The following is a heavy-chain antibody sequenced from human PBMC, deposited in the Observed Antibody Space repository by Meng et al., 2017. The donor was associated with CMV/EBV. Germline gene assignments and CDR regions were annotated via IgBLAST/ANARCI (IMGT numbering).Heavy chain of an antibody. J-gene: IGHJ4*02. D-gene: IGHD5-12*01. CDR1: GGSFSGHY. V-gene: IGHV4-34*01. CDR3: ARGSWVHSDDDETTGLDY. CDR2: INHSGST. Sequence: LRLFCAPYGGSFSGHYWSLIRQPPGKGLEWIGEINHSGSTNYNPSLKSRVTISVDASKNQFSLKLTSVTAADTAVYYCARGSWVHSDDDETTGLDYWGPGTLVTVSS.